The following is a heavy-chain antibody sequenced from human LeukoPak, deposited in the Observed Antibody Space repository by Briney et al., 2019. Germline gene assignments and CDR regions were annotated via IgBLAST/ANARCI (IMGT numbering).Heavy chain of an antibody. CDR1: GFTFSSYA. CDR3: ARDRIVGATTAADY. D-gene: IGHD1-26*01. Sequence: GGSLRLSCAASGFTFSSYAMSWVRQAPGKGLEWVSSISSSSSYIYYADSVKGRFTISRDNAKNSLYLQMNSLRAEDTAVYYCARDRIVGATTAADYWGQGTLVTVSS. J-gene: IGHJ4*02. V-gene: IGHV3-21*01. CDR2: ISSSSSYI.